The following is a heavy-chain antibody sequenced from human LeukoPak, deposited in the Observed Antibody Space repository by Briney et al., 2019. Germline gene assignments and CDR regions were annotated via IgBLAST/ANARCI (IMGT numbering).Heavy chain of an antibody. CDR3: ARRAGAYSHPYDY. D-gene: IGHD4/OR15-4a*01. V-gene: IGHV3-30*14. Sequence: PGRSLRLSCAASGFTFSSYAMHWVRQAPGKGLEWVAVISYDGSNKYYADSVKGRFTISRDNSKNTLYLQMNSLRAEETAVYYCARRAGAYSHPYDYWGQGTLVTVSS. CDR2: ISYDGSNK. CDR1: GFTFSSYA. J-gene: IGHJ4*02.